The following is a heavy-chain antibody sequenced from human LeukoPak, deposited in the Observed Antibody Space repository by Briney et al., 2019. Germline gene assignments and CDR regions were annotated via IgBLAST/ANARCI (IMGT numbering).Heavy chain of an antibody. CDR1: GFSFSSYG. CDR3: AKGIYSSGSYSHFDY. D-gene: IGHD3-10*01. CDR2: IAYDGNNK. V-gene: IGHV3-30*18. Sequence: PGGSLRLSCAASGFSFSSYGMHWVRQAPGKGLEWVAVIAYDGNNKFYGDSVKGRFTISRDNSKNTLYLQMNSLRAEDTAVYYCAKGIYSSGSYSHFDYWGQGTLVTASS. J-gene: IGHJ4*02.